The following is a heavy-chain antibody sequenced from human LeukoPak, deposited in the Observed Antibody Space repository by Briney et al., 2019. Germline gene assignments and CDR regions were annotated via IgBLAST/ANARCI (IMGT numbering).Heavy chain of an antibody. CDR3: AHSVALDYRSFDY. D-gene: IGHD4-11*01. V-gene: IGHV2-5*02. CDR2: IYWDGDS. Sequence: SGPTLVNPTQTLTLTCTFSGFSISTHGVGVGRIRQPPGKALEWLALIYWDGDSRYSPSLRSRLTITKDASKNQVVLTATDVDPVDTATYFCAHSVALDYRSFDYWGQGTLVTVSS. J-gene: IGHJ4*02. CDR1: GFSISTHGVG.